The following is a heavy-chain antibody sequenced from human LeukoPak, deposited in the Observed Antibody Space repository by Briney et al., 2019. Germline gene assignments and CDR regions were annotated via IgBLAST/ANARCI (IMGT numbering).Heavy chain of an antibody. Sequence: SVKVSCKASGFTFTSSAMQWVRQARGQRLEWIGWIVVGGGNTNYAQKFQERVTITRDMSTSTAYMELSSLRSEDTAVYYCAAAGIVGAPRPYYGMDVWGQGTTVTVSS. CDR2: IVVGGGNT. CDR1: GFTFTSSA. V-gene: IGHV1-58*02. CDR3: AAAGIVGAPRPYYGMDV. D-gene: IGHD1-26*01. J-gene: IGHJ6*02.